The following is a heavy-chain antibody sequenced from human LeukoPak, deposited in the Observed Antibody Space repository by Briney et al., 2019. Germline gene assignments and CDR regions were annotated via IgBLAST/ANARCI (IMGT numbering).Heavy chain of an antibody. V-gene: IGHV1-18*01. J-gene: IGHJ6*02. Sequence: GASVKVSCRASGYTFTSYGISWVRQAPGQGLEWMGWISAYNGNTNYAQKLQGRVTMTTDTSTSTAYMELRSLRSDDTAVYYCAREGEYYYDSSGYLYYYYYGMDVWGQGITVTVSS. CDR1: GYTFTSYG. CDR2: ISAYNGNT. CDR3: AREGEYYYDSSGYLYYYYYGMDV. D-gene: IGHD3-22*01.